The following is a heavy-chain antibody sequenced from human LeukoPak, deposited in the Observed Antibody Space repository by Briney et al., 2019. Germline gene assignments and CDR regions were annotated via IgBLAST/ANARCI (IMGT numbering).Heavy chain of an antibody. CDR1: GYTFSAYG. D-gene: IGHD3-22*01. CDR3: VRTDNSGYYPRTLDY. V-gene: IGHV1-18*01. CDR2: ISTYNGNR. Sequence: ASVKVSCKASGYTFSAYGFSWVRQAPGQGLEWIGWISTYNGNRNYAQKFQGRVTMTTYTSTSTAYMELRSLRSDDTAMYYCVRTDNSGYYPRTLDYWGQGTLVTVSS. J-gene: IGHJ4*02.